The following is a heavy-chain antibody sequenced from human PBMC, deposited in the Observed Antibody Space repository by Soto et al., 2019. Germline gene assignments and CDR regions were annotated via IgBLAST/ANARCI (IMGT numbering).Heavy chain of an antibody. V-gene: IGHV1-69*13. CDR2: IIPIFGTA. CDR3: ARILITVTSYFEY. Sequence: ASVNVSFKAAGGTFSSYSISWVRQAPGQWLELMGGIIPIFGTANYAQKFQGRVNITADESTSTAYMELSSLRSEDTAVYYCARILITVTSYFEYWGHGTLVNVSS. D-gene: IGHD1-7*01. J-gene: IGHJ4*01. CDR1: GGTFSSYS.